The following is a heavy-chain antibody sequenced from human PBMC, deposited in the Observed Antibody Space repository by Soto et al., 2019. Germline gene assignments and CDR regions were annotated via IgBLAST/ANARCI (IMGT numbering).Heavy chain of an antibody. CDR1: GYTFTGYY. V-gene: IGHV1-2*04. CDR3: ARDRGVVTAHYYYGMDV. CDR2: INPNSGGT. J-gene: IGHJ6*02. Sequence: QVQLVQSGAEVKKPGASVKVSCKASGYTFTGYYMHWVRQAPGQGLEWMGWINPNSGGTNYAQKFQGWVTMTRDTSISTAYMELSRLRSDDTAVYYCARDRGVVTAHYYYGMDVWGQGTTVTVSS. D-gene: IGHD2-21*02.